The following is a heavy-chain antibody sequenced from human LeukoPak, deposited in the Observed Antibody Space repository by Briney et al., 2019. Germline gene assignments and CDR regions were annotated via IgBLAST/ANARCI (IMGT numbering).Heavy chain of an antibody. CDR1: GFTFSGAT. V-gene: IGHV3-73*01. Sequence: GGSLRLSCAASGFTFSGATIHWVSQASGKGLEWVGRIRSKPNAYATAFAASVRGRFTISRDDSKNMTYLQMNSLKTEDTALYYCTRHADYNYRQGFDYWGQGTLVTVSS. J-gene: IGHJ4*02. CDR3: TRHADYNYRQGFDY. D-gene: IGHD1-1*01. CDR2: IRSKPNAYAT.